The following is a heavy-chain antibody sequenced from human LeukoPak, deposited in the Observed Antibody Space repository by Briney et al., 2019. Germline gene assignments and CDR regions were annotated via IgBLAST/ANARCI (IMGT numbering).Heavy chain of an antibody. Sequence: GGSLRLSCAASGFTLSSYWMSCVCQAPGKGLEWVANIKQDGSEKYYVDSVKGRFTISRDNAKNSLYLQMNSLRAEDTAVYYCAREEMATNHFDYWGQGTLVTVSS. CDR2: IKQDGSEK. CDR3: AREEMATNHFDY. J-gene: IGHJ4*02. D-gene: IGHD5-24*01. V-gene: IGHV3-7*05. CDR1: GFTLSSYW.